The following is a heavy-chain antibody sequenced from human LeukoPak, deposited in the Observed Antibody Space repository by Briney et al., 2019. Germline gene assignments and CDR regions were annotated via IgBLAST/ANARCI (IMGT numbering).Heavy chain of an antibody. CDR2: IYSSGGT. CDR1: GGSISTYY. Sequence: KTSETLSLTCTVSGGSISTYYWSWIRQPPGKGLEWIGYIYSSGGTNYNPSLKSRVTISVDTSKNQFSLKLSSVTAADTAVYYCARRVATIGHFDYWGQGTLVTVSS. D-gene: IGHD5-24*01. J-gene: IGHJ4*02. CDR3: ARRVATIGHFDY. V-gene: IGHV4-59*08.